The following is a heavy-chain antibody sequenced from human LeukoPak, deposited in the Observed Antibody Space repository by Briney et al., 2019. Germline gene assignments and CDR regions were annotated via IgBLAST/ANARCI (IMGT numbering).Heavy chain of an antibody. D-gene: IGHD3-3*01. J-gene: IGHJ4*02. CDR1: GGSFSGYC. CDR3: ASGVDFWSGSVYYFDY. V-gene: IGHV4-34*01. Sequence: SETLSLNCAVYGGSFSGYCWSWIRQRPGKGREGWGGVNHSRSTDEHPSLKSRITISVDTSKNQFSLKLSPVTAADTAVYYCASGVDFWSGSVYYFDYWGQGTLVTVSS. CDR2: VNHSRST.